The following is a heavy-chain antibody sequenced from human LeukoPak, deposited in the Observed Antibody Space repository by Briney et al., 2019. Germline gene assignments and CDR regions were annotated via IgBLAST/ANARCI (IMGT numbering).Heavy chain of an antibody. CDR3: ASGSVEMRSGRGKWLDP. CDR2: IYCGDSGS. J-gene: IGHJ5*02. V-gene: IGHV5-51*01. CDR1: GYSFTNYW. Sequence: GEPLHISCQGSGYSFTNYWIRWVRQIPGKGLEWMGIIYCGDSGSRYSSSFQVQVTISADKSISTACLQWSSLKASGTAMYYCASGSVEMRSGRGKWLDPWGQGTLVTVSS. D-gene: IGHD5-24*01.